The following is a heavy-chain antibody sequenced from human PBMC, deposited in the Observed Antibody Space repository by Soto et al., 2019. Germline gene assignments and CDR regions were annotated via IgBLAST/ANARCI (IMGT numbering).Heavy chain of an antibody. V-gene: IGHV3-74*01. Sequence: GGSLRLSCAASGFTFSSYWMHWVRQAPGKGLVWVSRINSDGSSTSYADSVKGRFTISRDNAKNTLYLQMNSLRAEDTAVYYCARLCSTSCYDLFDYWGQGTLVTVSS. CDR1: GFTFSSYW. J-gene: IGHJ4*02. CDR2: INSDGSST. D-gene: IGHD2-2*01. CDR3: ARLCSTSCYDLFDY.